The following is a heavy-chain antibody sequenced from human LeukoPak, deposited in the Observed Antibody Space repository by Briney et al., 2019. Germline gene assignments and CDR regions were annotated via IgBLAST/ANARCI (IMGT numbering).Heavy chain of an antibody. CDR3: ASLVVPAAMMDY. Sequence: KPSQTLSLTCTVSGGSISSGGYYWSGIRQPPGKGLEWIGYIYHSGSTYYNPSLKSRVTISVDRSKNQFSLKLSSVTAADTAVYYCASLVVPAAMMDYWGQGTLVTVSS. D-gene: IGHD2-2*01. J-gene: IGHJ4*02. CDR1: GGSISSGGYY. CDR2: IYHSGST. V-gene: IGHV4-30-2*01.